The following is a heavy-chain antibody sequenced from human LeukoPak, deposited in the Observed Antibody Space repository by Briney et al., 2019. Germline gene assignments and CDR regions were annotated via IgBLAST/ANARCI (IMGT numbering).Heavy chain of an antibody. CDR2: FTSGGNT. J-gene: IGHJ3*02. V-gene: IGHV3-23*01. CDR3: ARTDRTGALGRFRMRSDAFDI. D-gene: IGHD3-3*01. Sequence: AGSLRLSCAASGFTFSSYAMSWVRQAPGKGLEWVSGFTSGGNTHYSDSVKGRFTISRDNSKNTLYLRMNSLRADDTAVYYCARTDRTGALGRFRMRSDAFDIWGQGTVVTVSS. CDR1: GFTFSSYA.